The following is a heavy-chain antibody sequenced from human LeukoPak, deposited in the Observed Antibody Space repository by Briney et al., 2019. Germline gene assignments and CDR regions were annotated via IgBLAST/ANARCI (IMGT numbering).Heavy chain of an antibody. J-gene: IGHJ4*02. Sequence: GGSLRLSCTASGLTFSTSGFNWVRQAPGKGLEWVASIGPTGSDRYHADSIKGRFTISRDNANNFLYLQMNSLRAEDTAVYYCATETNGRHYDYWGLGTLPTVSS. CDR3: ATETNGRHYDY. D-gene: IGHD1-14*01. CDR2: IGPTGSDR. CDR1: GLTFSTSG. V-gene: IGHV3-21*06.